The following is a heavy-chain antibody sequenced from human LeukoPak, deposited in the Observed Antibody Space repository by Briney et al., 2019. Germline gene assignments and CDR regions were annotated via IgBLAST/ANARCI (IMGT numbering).Heavy chain of an antibody. V-gene: IGHV3-48*03. D-gene: IGHD3-10*01. J-gene: IGHJ4*02. CDR2: ISTSGHTI. Sequence: GGSLRLSCATSGFTFSSYEMNWVRQGPGKGLEWVSYISTSGHTIFYADSVKGRFTISRDNAKNSLYLQMNSLRAEDTAVYYCARDHSSGSYYVDYWGQGTLVTVSS. CDR1: GFTFSSYE. CDR3: ARDHSSGSYYVDY.